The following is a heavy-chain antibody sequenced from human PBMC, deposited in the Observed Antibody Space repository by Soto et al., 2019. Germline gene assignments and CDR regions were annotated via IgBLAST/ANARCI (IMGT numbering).Heavy chain of an antibody. CDR3: ARLSTNSGY. Sequence: SETLSLTCTVSGGSISSYYWSWIRQPPGKGLEWIGYIYYSGSTNYNPSLKSRVTISVDTSKNQFSLKLSSVTAADTAVYYCARLSTNSGYWGQGTLVTVSS. J-gene: IGHJ4*02. D-gene: IGHD2-8*01. CDR1: GGSISSYY. CDR2: IYYSGST. V-gene: IGHV4-59*01.